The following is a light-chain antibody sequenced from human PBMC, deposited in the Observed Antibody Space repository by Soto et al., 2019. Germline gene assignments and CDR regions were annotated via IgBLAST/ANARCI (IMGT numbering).Light chain of an antibody. CDR3: AAWDVSLRAVV. J-gene: IGLJ2*01. CDR2: RND. Sequence: QSVLTQSPSVSGAPGQRVTISCSESRSNIGTYTVNWYQQLPGTAPTLLIYRNDQRPSGVPHRFSGSKSGTSASLAISGPQSEDEADYYCAAWDVSLRAVVFGGGTKLTVL. CDR1: RSNIGTYT. V-gene: IGLV1-44*01.